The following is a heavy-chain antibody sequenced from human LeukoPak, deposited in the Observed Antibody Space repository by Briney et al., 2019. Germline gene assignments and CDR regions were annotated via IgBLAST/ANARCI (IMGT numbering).Heavy chain of an antibody. CDR3: ARGSPYAS. V-gene: IGHV4-39*01. J-gene: IGHJ5*02. CDR2: IHYTGAT. CDR1: GGSISGSSSD. Sequence: SETLSLTCTVSGGSISGSSSDWGWIRQPPGKGLDYIGSIHYTGATYYNPSLKSRVTLSVDTSQNQFSLKLTSVTAADTAVYYCARGSPYASWGQGTLVTVSS. D-gene: IGHD1-26*01.